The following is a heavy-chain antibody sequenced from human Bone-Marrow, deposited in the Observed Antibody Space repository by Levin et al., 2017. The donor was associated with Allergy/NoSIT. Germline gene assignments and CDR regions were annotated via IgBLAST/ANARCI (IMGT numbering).Heavy chain of an antibody. CDR3: ARDRHPFYCTGGTCITEFDQ. Sequence: QAGGSLRLSCTGSGFSFDSYTLHWVRQAPGKGLEWVALVSYDGSRQYYADSVKGRFTVSRDNSNDTLYVQMNGLRPEDTAVYYCARDRHPFYCTGGTCITEFDQWGQGTLVTVSS. J-gene: IGHJ4*02. D-gene: IGHD2-15*01. CDR1: GFSFDSYT. CDR2: VSYDGSRQ. V-gene: IGHV3-30-3*01.